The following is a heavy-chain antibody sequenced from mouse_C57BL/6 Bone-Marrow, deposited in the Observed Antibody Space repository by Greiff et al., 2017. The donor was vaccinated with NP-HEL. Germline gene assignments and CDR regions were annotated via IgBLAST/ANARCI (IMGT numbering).Heavy chain of an antibody. D-gene: IGHD2-5*01. J-gene: IGHJ3*01. Sequence: QVQLQQSGAELVRPGASVTLSCKASGYSFTDYEMHWVKQTPVHGLEWIGAIDPETGGTSYNQKFKGKAILTADKSSSTAYMQLRSLTSEDSVVYYWTIRDYSNYVCVAYGGQGNLVTVSA. CDR1: GYSFTDYE. CDR3: TIRDYSNYVCVAY. V-gene: IGHV1-15*01. CDR2: IDPETGGT.